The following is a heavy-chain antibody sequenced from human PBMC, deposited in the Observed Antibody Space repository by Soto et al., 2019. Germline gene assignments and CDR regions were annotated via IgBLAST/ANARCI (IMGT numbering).Heavy chain of an antibody. CDR3: TRDRNYDFWSGYGYYYYYGMDV. Sequence: PWWSLRLSCTASVFTFGEYAMSWWRQAPGKGLEWVGFIRSKAYGGTTEYAASVKGRFTISRDDSKSIAYLQMNSLKTEDTAVYYCTRDRNYDFWSGYGYYYYYGMDVWGQGTTVTVSS. CDR2: IRSKAYGGTT. D-gene: IGHD3-3*01. CDR1: VFTFGEYA. V-gene: IGHV3-49*03. J-gene: IGHJ6*02.